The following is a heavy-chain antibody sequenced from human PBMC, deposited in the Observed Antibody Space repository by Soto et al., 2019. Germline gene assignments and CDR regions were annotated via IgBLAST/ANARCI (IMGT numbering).Heavy chain of an antibody. V-gene: IGHV3-74*01. CDR2: INSDGSST. J-gene: IGHJ4*02. Sequence: GGSLRLSCAASGFTFSSYWMHWVRQAPGKGLVWVSRINSDGSSTRYADSVKGRFTISRDNAKNTLYLQINSLRAEDTAVYYCARSSYGDFSPFDYWGQGTLVTVSS. D-gene: IGHD4-17*01. CDR1: GFTFSSYW. CDR3: ARSSYGDFSPFDY.